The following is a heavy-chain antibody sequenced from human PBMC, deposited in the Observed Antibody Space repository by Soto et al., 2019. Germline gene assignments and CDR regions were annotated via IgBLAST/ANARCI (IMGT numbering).Heavy chain of an antibody. CDR1: GGSISSGGYY. CDR3: ARDFGYSYGNWFDP. V-gene: IGHV4-31*03. D-gene: IGHD5-18*01. Sequence: SETLSLTCTVSGGSISSGGYYWSWIRQHPGEGLEYIGYIYYSGSTYYNPSLKSRVTISIDTSKNQFSLKLSSVTAADTAVYYCARDFGYSYGNWFDPWGQGTLVTVSS. J-gene: IGHJ5*02. CDR2: IYYSGST.